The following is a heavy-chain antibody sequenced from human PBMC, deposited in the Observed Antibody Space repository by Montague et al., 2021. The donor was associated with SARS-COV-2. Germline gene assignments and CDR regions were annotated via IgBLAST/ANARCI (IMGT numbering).Heavy chain of an antibody. Sequence: SLRLSCAASGFTFSSYSMNWVRQAPGKGLEWVSYISSSSSTIYYADSVKGRFTISRDNAKNSLYLQMNSLRDEDTAVYYCALHVGATSYYHYGMDVWGQGTTVTVSS. D-gene: IGHD1-26*01. V-gene: IGHV3-48*02. CDR1: GFTFSSYS. J-gene: IGHJ6*02. CDR2: ISSSSSTI. CDR3: ALHVGATSYYHYGMDV.